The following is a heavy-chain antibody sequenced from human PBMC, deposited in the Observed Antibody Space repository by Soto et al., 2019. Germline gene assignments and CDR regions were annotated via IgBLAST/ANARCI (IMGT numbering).Heavy chain of an antibody. CDR1: GFTFGDYA. D-gene: IGHD1-26*01. Sequence: GGSLRLSCTASGFTFGDYAMSWFRQAPGKGLEWVGFIRSKAYGGTTEYAASVKGRFTISRDDSKSIAYLQMNSLKTEDTAVNYCTRGLGTTYYYYYMDVWGKGTTVTVSS. CDR3: TRGLGTTYYYYYMDV. CDR2: IRSKAYGGTT. V-gene: IGHV3-49*03. J-gene: IGHJ6*03.